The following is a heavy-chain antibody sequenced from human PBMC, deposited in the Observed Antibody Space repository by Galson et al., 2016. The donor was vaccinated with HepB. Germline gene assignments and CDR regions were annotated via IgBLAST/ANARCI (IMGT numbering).Heavy chain of an antibody. CDR3: ARRPHDAYGSGPLDY. CDR2: IYYSGAT. V-gene: IGHV4-59*08. D-gene: IGHD3-10*01. Sequence: SETLSLTCAVSGGSMTRYSWTWIRQPPGKGLEFIGFIYYSGATNYNPSLKSRATIGVDTSKNRFSLRLGPVTASGTAVYFCARRPHDAYGSGPLDYWGQGMLVTVSS. J-gene: IGHJ4*02. CDR1: GGSMTRYS.